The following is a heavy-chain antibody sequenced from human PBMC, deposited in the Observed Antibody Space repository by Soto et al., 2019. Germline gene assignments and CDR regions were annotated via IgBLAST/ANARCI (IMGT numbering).Heavy chain of an antibody. Sequence: GGSLRLSCAASGFTFSSYAMSWVRQAPGKGLEWVSAISGSGGSTYYADSVKGRFTISRDNSKNTLYLQMNSLRAEDTAVYYCAKGLVTIFGVVITTLDYYYYGMDVWGQGTKVTVSS. D-gene: IGHD3-3*01. CDR3: AKGLVTIFGVVITTLDYYYYGMDV. CDR1: GFTFSSYA. J-gene: IGHJ6*02. V-gene: IGHV3-23*01. CDR2: ISGSGGST.